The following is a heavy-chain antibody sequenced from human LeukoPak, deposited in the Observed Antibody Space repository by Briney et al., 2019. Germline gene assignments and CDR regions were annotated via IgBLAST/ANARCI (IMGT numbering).Heavy chain of an antibody. J-gene: IGHJ4*02. V-gene: IGHV3-21*01. CDR3: ARGELVAVAGTSDY. CDR2: ISSSSSYI. CDR1: GFTFSSYS. Sequence: PGGSLRLSCAASGFTFSSYSMNWVRQAPGKGLEWVSSISSSSSYIYYADSVKGRFTISRDNAKNSLYLQMNSLRAEDTAVYYCARGELVAVAGTSDYWGQGTLVTVSS. D-gene: IGHD6-19*01.